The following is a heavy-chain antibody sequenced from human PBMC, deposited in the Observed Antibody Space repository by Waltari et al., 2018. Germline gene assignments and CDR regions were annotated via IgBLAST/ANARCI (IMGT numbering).Heavy chain of an antibody. CDR2: XXXXGSRT. V-gene: IGHV3-7*01. CDR3: VRGIDL. J-gene: IGHJ4*02. Sequence: EVQVVESGGGLVQPGGSLRLSCAASGFIFNSFWTSWVRQAPGKGLGXXXXXXXXGSRTYYLDSVKGRFTISRDNAKNSLSLQMNSLRAEDTAVYYCVRGIDLWGQGTLVTVSS. CDR1: GFIFNSFW. D-gene: IGHD3-9*01.